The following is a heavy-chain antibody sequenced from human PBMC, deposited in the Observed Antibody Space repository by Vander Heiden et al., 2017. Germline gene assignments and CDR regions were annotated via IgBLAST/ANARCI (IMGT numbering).Heavy chain of an antibody. CDR3: ARGRGVGQLAYYYYGMDV. Sequence: QVPLQQSSAGLSQPSATLSLTGPVSGGSVSGYHWSWIRQPPGKGLEWIGDLTESGRTNYNPSHKSRVSISVDTSKNQFSLKLSSVTAAETAVYYCARGRGVGQLAYYYYGMDVWGQGTTVTVSS. CDR2: LTESGRT. CDR1: GGSVSGYH. J-gene: IGHJ6*02. D-gene: IGHD6-13*01. V-gene: IGHV4-34*01.